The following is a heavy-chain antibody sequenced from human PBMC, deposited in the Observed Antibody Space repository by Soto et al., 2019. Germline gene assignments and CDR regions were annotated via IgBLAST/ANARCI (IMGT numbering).Heavy chain of an antibody. Sequence: QVQLVQSGAEVKKPGASVKVSCKASGYTFTSYGISWVRQAPGQGLEWMGWINAYNGNTNYAQKLQGRVTITTDTSTSSAERVQGSWTRAETSAYDCGSVLPPSDPGAQGT. D-gene: IGHD2-2*01. CDR3: GSVLPPSDP. V-gene: IGHV1-18*01. CDR2: INAYNGNT. CDR1: GYTFTSYG. J-gene: IGHJ5*02.